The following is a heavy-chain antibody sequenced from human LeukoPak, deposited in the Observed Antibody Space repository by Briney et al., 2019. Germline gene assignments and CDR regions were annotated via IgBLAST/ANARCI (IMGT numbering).Heavy chain of an antibody. CDR3: AKSDYYGSGSFDY. D-gene: IGHD3-10*01. V-gene: IGHV3-30*02. Sequence: GGSLRLSCAASGFTFSSYGMHWVRQAPGKGLEWVAFIRYDGSNKYYADSVKRRFTISRDNSKNTLYLQMNSLRAEDTAVYYCAKSDYYGSGSFDYWGQGTLVTVSS. J-gene: IGHJ4*02. CDR1: GFTFSSYG. CDR2: IRYDGSNK.